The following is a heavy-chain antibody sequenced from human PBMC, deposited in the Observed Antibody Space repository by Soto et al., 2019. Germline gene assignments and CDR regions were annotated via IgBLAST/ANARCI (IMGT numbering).Heavy chain of an antibody. Sequence: QLQLQESGPGLVKPSETLSLTCTVSGGSISSSSYYWGWIRQPPGKGLEWIGSIYYSGSTYYNPTLKTRVTISVHTSTNQSSLKLSSVTAADTAVYYCARHSPGRTPANYWGQGTLVTVSS. CDR1: GGSISSSSYY. CDR3: ARHSPGRTPANY. CDR2: IYYSGST. J-gene: IGHJ4*02. D-gene: IGHD6-25*01. V-gene: IGHV4-39*01.